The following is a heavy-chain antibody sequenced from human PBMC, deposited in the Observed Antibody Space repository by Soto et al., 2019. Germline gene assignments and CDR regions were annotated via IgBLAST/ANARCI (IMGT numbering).Heavy chain of an antibody. Sequence: GGSLRLSCAASGFTFSSYWMSWVRQAPGKGLEWVANIKQDGSEKYYVDSVKGRFTISRDNAKNSLYLQMNSLRAEDTAVYYCARASTYYDFWSGYYLVYWGQGTLVTVSS. CDR3: ARASTYYDFWSGYYLVY. CDR1: GFTFSSYW. CDR2: IKQDGSEK. V-gene: IGHV3-7*01. J-gene: IGHJ4*02. D-gene: IGHD3-3*01.